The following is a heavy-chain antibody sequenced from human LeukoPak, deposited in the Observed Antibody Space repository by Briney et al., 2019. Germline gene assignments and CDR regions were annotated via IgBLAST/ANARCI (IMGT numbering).Heavy chain of an antibody. D-gene: IGHD6-13*01. CDR1: GGSISSSSYY. V-gene: IGHV4-39*07. CDR3: ASRSSPRF. CDR2: IYYSGST. Sequence: PSETLSLTCTVSGGSISSSSYYWGWIRQPPGKGLEWIGSIYYSGSTYYNPSLKSRVTISIDTSKNQFSLKLTSVTAADTAVYYCASRSSPRFWGQGTLVTVSS. J-gene: IGHJ1*01.